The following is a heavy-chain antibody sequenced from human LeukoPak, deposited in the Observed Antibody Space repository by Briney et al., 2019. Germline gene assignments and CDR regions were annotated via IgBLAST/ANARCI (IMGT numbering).Heavy chain of an antibody. CDR1: GYTFTSYG. CDR2: ISAYNPNT. CDR3: SRDSYASSGYYHY. J-gene: IGHJ4*02. Sequence: GGAVRVSCKASGYTFTSYGMRWVRQAPGQGLEWMGWISAYNPNTHYAQQLQGRVTMTTDTSTSPAYMELRSLRSDDPAVYYCSRDSYASSGYYHYWGRGTLVTVSS. V-gene: IGHV1-18*01. D-gene: IGHD3-22*01.